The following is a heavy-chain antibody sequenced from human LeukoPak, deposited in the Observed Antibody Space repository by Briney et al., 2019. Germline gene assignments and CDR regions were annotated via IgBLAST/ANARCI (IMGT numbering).Heavy chain of an antibody. V-gene: IGHV1-8*01. D-gene: IGHD3-22*01. CDR1: GYNFLSHD. CDR3: AREKYYYDSSGYYYYMDV. J-gene: IGHJ6*03. CDR2: MNPNSGNR. Sequence: ASVKVSCKTSGYNFLSHDINWVRQAPGQGLEWMGWMNPNSGNRGYAQKFQGRVTMTRNTSIATAYLELSSLRFDDTAVYYCAREKYYYDSSGYYYYMDVWGKGTTVTVSS.